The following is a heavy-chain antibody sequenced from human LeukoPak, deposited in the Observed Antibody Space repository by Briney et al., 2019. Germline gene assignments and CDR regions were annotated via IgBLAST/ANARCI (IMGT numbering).Heavy chain of an antibody. CDR1: GFTFSSYA. CDR2: ISSNGGST. V-gene: IGHV3-64D*06. CDR3: AKSGYYPYFEY. D-gene: IGHD3-3*01. J-gene: IGHJ4*02. Sequence: GGSLRLSCSASGFTFSSYAMHWVRQAPGKGLEYVSAISSNGGSTYYADSVKGRFTISRDNSKNTLSLQMNSLRAEDTAVYYCAKSGYYPYFEYWGLGTLVTVSS.